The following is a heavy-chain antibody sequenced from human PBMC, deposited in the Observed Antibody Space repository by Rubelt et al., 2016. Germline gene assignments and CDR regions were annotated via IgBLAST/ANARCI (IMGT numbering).Heavy chain of an antibody. Sequence: GGSLRLSCAASGLTFGSYAIHWVRQAPGRGLEWLAFISHDGSHENYVDSVRGRFGISSDSSKNTLYLQMNNLRVEDSAVYHCAKDSTWAFDFWGQGTRVTVSS. V-gene: IGHV3-30*02. J-gene: IGHJ4*02. CDR2: ISHDGSHE. CDR3: AKDSTWAFDF. CDR1: GLTFGSYA.